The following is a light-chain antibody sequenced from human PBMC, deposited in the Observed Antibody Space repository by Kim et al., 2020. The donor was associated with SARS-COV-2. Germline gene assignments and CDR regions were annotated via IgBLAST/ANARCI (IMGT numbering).Light chain of an antibody. CDR3: QQYGSSPRT. Sequence: LSPGERATLSCRASQSVSSSYLAWYQQKPGQAPRLLIYGASSRAIGIPDRFSGSGSGTDFTLTISRLEPEDFAVFYCQQYGSSPRTFGQGTKVDIK. CDR2: GAS. CDR1: QSVSSSY. J-gene: IGKJ1*01. V-gene: IGKV3-20*01.